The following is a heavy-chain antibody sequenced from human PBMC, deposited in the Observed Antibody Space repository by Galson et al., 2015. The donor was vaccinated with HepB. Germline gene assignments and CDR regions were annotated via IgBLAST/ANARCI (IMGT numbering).Heavy chain of an antibody. D-gene: IGHD3-3*01. V-gene: IGHV4-34*01. CDR1: GGSFSGYY. CDR2: INHSGST. CDR3: AREGVLRFLEWLPRYYYYGMDV. Sequence: LSLTCAVYGGSFSGYYWSWIRQPPGKGLEWIGEINHSGSTNYNPSLKSRVTISVDTSKNQFSLKLSSVTAADTAVYYCAREGVLRFLEWLPRYYYYGMDVWGQGTTVTVSS. J-gene: IGHJ6*02.